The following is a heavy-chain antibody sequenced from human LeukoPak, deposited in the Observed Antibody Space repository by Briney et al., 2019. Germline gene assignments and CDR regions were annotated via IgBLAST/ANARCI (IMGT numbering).Heavy chain of an antibody. CDR2: IYTSGST. CDR1: GGSISSYY. CDR3: ARLDSGYYGYNWFDP. V-gene: IGHV4-4*09. J-gene: IGHJ5*02. Sequence: SETLSLTCTVSGGSISSYYWSWIRQPPGKGLEWIGYIYTSGSTNYNPSLKSRVTTSVDTSKNQFSLKLSSVTAADTAVYYCARLDSGYYGYNWFDPWGQGTLVTVSS. D-gene: IGHD3-22*01.